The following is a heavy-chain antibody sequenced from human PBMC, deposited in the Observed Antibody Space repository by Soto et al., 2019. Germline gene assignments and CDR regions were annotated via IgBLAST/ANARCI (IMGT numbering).Heavy chain of an antibody. Sequence: QVQLVESGGGVVQPGRSLRLSCVASGFTFSSYDMHWVRQAPGKGLEWVAFITYDRSNEHYPDSVKGRFTISRDNSKNAVYLPMNSLRAEDTAVYYCASEKDYNAFDSWGEGTMVTVFS. J-gene: IGHJ3*02. CDR3: ASEKDYNAFDS. V-gene: IGHV3-30*03. CDR2: ITYDRSNE. D-gene: IGHD4-4*01. CDR1: GFTFSSYD.